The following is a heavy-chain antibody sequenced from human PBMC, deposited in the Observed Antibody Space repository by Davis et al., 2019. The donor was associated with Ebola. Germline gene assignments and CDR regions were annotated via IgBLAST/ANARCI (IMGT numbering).Heavy chain of an antibody. J-gene: IGHJ6*02. CDR1: GFTFSSYG. Sequence: GESLKISCAASGFTFSSYGMHWVRQAPGKGLEWVAVIWYDGSNKYYADSVKGRFTISRDNSKNTLYLQMNSLRAEDTAVYYCARDAYGCSSTSCYYYYGMDVWGQGTTVTVSS. D-gene: IGHD2-2*01. V-gene: IGHV3-33*01. CDR3: ARDAYGCSSTSCYYYYGMDV. CDR2: IWYDGSNK.